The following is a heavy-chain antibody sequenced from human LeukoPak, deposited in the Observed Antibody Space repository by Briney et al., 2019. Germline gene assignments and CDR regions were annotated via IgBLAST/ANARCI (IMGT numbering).Heavy chain of an antibody. D-gene: IGHD6-13*01. CDR1: GFTFSSYG. J-gene: IGHJ4*02. Sequence: GRSLRLSCAASGFTFSSYGMHWVRQAPGKGLEWVAVISYDGSNKYYADSVKGRFTISRDNSKNTLYLQMNSLRAEDTAVYYCANWDHSSSHLDYWGQETLVTVSS. CDR3: ANWDHSSSHLDY. CDR2: ISYDGSNK. V-gene: IGHV3-30*18.